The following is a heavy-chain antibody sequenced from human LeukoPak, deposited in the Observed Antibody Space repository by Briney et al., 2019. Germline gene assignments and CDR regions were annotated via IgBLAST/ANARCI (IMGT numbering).Heavy chain of an antibody. J-gene: IGHJ4*02. Sequence: GGSLRLSCSTSGFIFSSHDMNWIRQAPGKGPEWISYISSSGGTIHYADSAEGRFTVSRDNAKNSLYLQMSSLRAEDTAVYYCARLPHLSSSSWSYYFDFWGQGTQVTVSS. CDR2: ISSSGGTI. V-gene: IGHV3-48*03. CDR1: GFIFSSHD. CDR3: ARLPHLSSSSWSYYFDF. D-gene: IGHD2-2*01.